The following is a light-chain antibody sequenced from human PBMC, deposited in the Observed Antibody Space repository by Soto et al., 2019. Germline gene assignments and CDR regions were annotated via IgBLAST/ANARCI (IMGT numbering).Light chain of an antibody. CDR1: SSDLAIYNY. CDR2: QVT. Sequence: QSALTQPASVSGSPGQSITISCTGTSSDLAIYNYVSWYQQQPGKATKLMFYQVTNRPSGVSNRFSGSRSGNTASLTISGLQAEDEADYYCSSYTDSSNYVFGTGTKVTVL. J-gene: IGLJ1*01. CDR3: SSYTDSSNYV. V-gene: IGLV2-14*01.